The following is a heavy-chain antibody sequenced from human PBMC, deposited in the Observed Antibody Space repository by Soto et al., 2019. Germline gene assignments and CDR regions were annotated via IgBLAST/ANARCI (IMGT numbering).Heavy chain of an antibody. V-gene: IGHV1-69*02. D-gene: IGHD4-4*01. J-gene: IGHJ5*02. CDR3: ARGEGYSNWFDP. Sequence: QVQLVQSGAEVKKPGSSLKFPCKASGGPFSSYIINWVRQAPGQGLEWMGRIIPIFGIANYAQKFQGRVTITADESTSSAYMELSGLRTEDTAVYYCARGEGYSNWFDPWGQGTLVTVSS. CDR2: IIPIFGIA. CDR1: GGPFSSYI.